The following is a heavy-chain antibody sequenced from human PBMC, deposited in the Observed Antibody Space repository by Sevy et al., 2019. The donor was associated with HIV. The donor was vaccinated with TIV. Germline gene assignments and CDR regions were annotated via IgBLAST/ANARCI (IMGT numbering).Heavy chain of an antibody. D-gene: IGHD4-17*01. J-gene: IGHJ6*02. CDR3: ARGSLYGDYYYSGMDV. V-gene: IGHV3-30-3*01. CDR2: ISYDGSNK. CDR1: GFTFSSYA. Sequence: GGSLRLSCAASGFTFSSYAMHWVRQAPGKGLEWVAVISYDGSNKYYADSVKGRFTISRDNSKNTLYLQMNSLRAEDTAVYYCARGSLYGDYYYSGMDVWGQGTTVTVSS.